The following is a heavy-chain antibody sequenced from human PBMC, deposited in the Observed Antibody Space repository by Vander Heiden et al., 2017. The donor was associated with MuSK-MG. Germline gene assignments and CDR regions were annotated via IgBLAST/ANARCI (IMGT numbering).Heavy chain of an antibody. J-gene: IGHJ6*03. Sequence: QVQLQESGPGLVKPSQTLSLTCTVSGGSISSGDYYWSWIRQPPGKGLEWIGYIYYSGSTYYNPSLKSRVTISVDTSKNKFSLKLSSVTAADTAVYYCARDKKTVYYYYYMDVWGKGTTVTVSS. V-gene: IGHV4-30-4*01. CDR2: IYYSGST. CDR1: GGSISSGDYY. CDR3: ARDKKTVYYYYYMDV. D-gene: IGHD4-17*01.